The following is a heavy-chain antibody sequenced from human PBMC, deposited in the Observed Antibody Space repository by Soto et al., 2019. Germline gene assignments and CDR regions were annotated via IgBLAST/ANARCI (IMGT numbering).Heavy chain of an antibody. Sequence: QVQLVESGGGVVQPGRSLRLSCTASGFTFRSYAMHWVSQAPGKGLEWVASVSYDGGNEHYADSVKGRFTISRDNSKNTLSLQMNSLRVEDKAVFYCARASGYDKWDTLNYWGQGTQVTVSS. CDR1: GFTFRSYA. CDR2: VSYDGGNE. V-gene: IGHV3-30-3*01. CDR3: ARASGYDKWDTLNY. J-gene: IGHJ4*02. D-gene: IGHD5-12*01.